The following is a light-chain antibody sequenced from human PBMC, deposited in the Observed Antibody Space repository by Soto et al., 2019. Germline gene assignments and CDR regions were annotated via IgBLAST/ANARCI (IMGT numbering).Light chain of an antibody. J-gene: IGKJ1*01. CDR3: QQSFIAPWT. V-gene: IGKV1-39*01. Sequence: DIQMTQSPSSLSASVGDRVTITCRASQSISTYLNWYQQKPGKVPNLLIFAASSLLSGVPSRFSGSGSGTDFTLTITSLQAEDSATYYCQQSFIAPWTFGQGTKVDI. CDR2: AAS. CDR1: QSISTY.